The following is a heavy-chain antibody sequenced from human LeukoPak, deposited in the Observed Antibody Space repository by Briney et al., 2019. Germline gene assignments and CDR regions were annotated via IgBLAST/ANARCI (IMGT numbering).Heavy chain of an antibody. D-gene: IGHD3-10*01. CDR2: IYHSGST. CDR3: ARNRASDS. V-gene: IGHV4-4*02. CDR1: GGSISSGNW. J-gene: IGHJ4*02. Sequence: RSSETLSLTCAVSGGSISSGNWWSWVRQPPGKGLEWIGEIYHSGSTNYNPSLESRLTISVDKSKNQFSLRLSSVTAEDTAVYYCARNRASDSWGQGTLVTVSS.